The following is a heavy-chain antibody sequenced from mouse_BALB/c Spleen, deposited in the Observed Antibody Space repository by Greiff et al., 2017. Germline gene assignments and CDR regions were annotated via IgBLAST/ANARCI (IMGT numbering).Heavy chain of an antibody. CDR1: GYSFTGYY. CDR2: INPYNGAT. D-gene: IGHD4-1*01. CDR3: ARGGTGTGFAY. Sequence: VQLQQSGPELVKPGASVKISCKASGYSFTGYYMHWVKQSHVKSLEWIGRINPYNGATSYNQNFKDKASLTVDKSSSTAYMELHSLTSEDSAVYYCARGGTGTGFAYWGQGTLVTVSA. J-gene: IGHJ3*01. V-gene: IGHV1-31*01.